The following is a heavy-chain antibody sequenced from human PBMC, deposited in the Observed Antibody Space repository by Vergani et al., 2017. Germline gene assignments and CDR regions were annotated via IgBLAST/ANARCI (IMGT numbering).Heavy chain of an antibody. CDR2: IYQSGTT. CDR3: VRRRWERQEVDY. CDR1: GGSIGSVAHY. J-gene: IGHJ4*02. V-gene: IGHV4-31*03. Sequence: QVQLQESGPGLVKPSQTLSLTCTVSGGSIGSVAHYWTWIRQHPGKGMEWIGYIYQSGTTYYNPSLKSRLTISVDKSKNQFSLRLNSVTAADTAMYYCVRRRWERQEVDYWGQGTLVTV. D-gene: IGHD1-26*01.